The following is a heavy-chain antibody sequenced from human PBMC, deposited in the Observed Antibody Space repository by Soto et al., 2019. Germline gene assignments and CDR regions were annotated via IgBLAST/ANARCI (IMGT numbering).Heavy chain of an antibody. CDR3: ASRYSSASRYDYGLDV. CDR2: IIPMFGTA. V-gene: IGHV1-69*13. CDR1: GCTFSSYA. J-gene: IGHJ6*02. D-gene: IGHD6-6*01. Sequence: SVKVSCKASGCTFSSYAISWVRQARGQGLEWMGGIIPMFGTANYAQKFQGRVPITADESTSTAYMELRSLAYEDTAVYYCASRYSSASRYDYGLDVWGQGTTVTVSS.